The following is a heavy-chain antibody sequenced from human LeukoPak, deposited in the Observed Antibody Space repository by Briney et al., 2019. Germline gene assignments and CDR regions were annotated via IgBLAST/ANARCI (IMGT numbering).Heavy chain of an antibody. D-gene: IGHD1-26*01. V-gene: IGHV1-8*01. CDR2: MSANTANT. CDR1: GYTFTSYD. CDR3: ARGEYSGSYYYFAY. J-gene: IGHJ4*02. Sequence: ASVKVSCKASGYTFTSYDTNWVGQAPGPRLEWMGWMSANTANTAYAQNFQARVTITRNTSISTSYIELNSLRSEDTAVYYCARGEYSGSYYYFAYWGQGTLVSVSS.